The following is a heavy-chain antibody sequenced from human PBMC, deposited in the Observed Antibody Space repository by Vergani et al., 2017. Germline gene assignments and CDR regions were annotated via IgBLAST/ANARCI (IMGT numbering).Heavy chain of an antibody. CDR1: GFTFSSSS. D-gene: IGHD2-2*01. Sequence: EVQLVESGGGLVQPGGSLRLSCVTSGFTFSSSSMKWVRQAPGKGLEWVSYISSSSSTIYYADSVRGRFTISRDSGENSMYLQMNSLRVEDTAVYYCARGQPGYQALSSNWFDHWGQGTLVTVSS. V-gene: IGHV3-48*01. J-gene: IGHJ5*02. CDR3: ARGQPGYQALSSNWFDH. CDR2: ISSSSSTI.